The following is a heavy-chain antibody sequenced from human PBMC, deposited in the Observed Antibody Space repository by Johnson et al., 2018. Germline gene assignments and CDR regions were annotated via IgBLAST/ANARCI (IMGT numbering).Heavy chain of an antibody. J-gene: IGHJ6*03. Sequence: QVQLVQSGGGVVQPERSLRLSCAASGFTFSSYGMHWVRQAPGTGLEWVAVIWYDGSNKYYADSVKGRFTISRDNSKNPLYLQMNSLRAGDTAVYYCAKEHEGAYGYYYYYMDVWGKGTTVTVSS. D-gene: IGHD4-17*01. CDR3: AKEHEGAYGYYYYYMDV. CDR2: IWYDGSNK. CDR1: GFTFSSYG. V-gene: IGHV3-33*06.